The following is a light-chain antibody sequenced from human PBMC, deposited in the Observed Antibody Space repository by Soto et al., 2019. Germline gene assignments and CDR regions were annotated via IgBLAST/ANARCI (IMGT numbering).Light chain of an antibody. CDR1: SSDVGSYNL. J-gene: IGLJ2*01. CDR2: EGS. Sequence: QSALTQPASVSGSPGQSITISCTGTSSDVGSYNLVSWYQKHPGKAPKLMIYEGSKRPSGVSNRFSGSKSGNTASLTISGLQAEDEADYYSCSYAADVVFGGGTQLTVL. V-gene: IGLV2-23*01. CDR3: CSYAADVV.